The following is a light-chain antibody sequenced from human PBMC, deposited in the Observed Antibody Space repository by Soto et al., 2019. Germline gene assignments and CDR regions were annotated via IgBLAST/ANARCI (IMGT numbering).Light chain of an antibody. Sequence: QSALTQPRSVSGSPGQSXTISCTGTSSDVGGYNYVSWYQQHPGKAPKLMIYDVSKRPSGVPDRFSGSKSGNTASLTISGLQAEDEADYYCCSYAGSYVFGTGTKVTVL. CDR2: DVS. J-gene: IGLJ1*01. CDR1: SSDVGGYNY. V-gene: IGLV2-11*01. CDR3: CSYAGSYV.